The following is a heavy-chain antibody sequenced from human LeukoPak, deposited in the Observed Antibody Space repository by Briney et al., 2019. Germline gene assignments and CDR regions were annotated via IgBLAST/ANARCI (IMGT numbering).Heavy chain of an antibody. J-gene: IGHJ4*02. CDR2: VNYNAGT. CDR3: ARAREVEDSSGYEPPLYFDY. D-gene: IGHD3-22*01. V-gene: IGHV4-34*01. CDR1: GDSFKTYY. Sequence: SETLSLTCAVYGDSFKTYYWIWIRQAPGKGLEWIGEVNYNAGTNYNPSLKSRVAISMDTSKSQFSLKLTAVTAADTAVYYCARAREVEDSSGYEPPLYFDYWGQGTLVTVSS.